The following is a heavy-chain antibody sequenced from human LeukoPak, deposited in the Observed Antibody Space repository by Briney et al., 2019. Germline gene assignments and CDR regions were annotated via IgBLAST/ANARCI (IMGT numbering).Heavy chain of an antibody. CDR2: IYSGGST. CDR3: ASPYSGYDYNFDH. Sequence: QPGGSLRLSCAASEFTVSSNYMSWVRQAPGKGLEWVSVIYSGGSTYYADSVKGRFTISRDNSKNTLYLQMNSLRAEDTAVYYCASPYSGYDYNFDHWGQGTLVTVSS. CDR1: EFTVSSNY. J-gene: IGHJ4*02. D-gene: IGHD5-12*01. V-gene: IGHV3-66*01.